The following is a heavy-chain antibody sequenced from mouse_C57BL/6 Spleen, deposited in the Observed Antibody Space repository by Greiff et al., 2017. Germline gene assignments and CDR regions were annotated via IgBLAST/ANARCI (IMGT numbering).Heavy chain of an antibody. J-gene: IGHJ4*01. CDR1: GYTFTSYW. V-gene: IGHV1-69*01. D-gene: IGHD1-3*01. CDR2: IDPSDSYT. Sequence: QVQLQQPGAELVMPGASVKLSCKASGYTFTSYWMHWVKQRPGQGLEWIGEIDPSDSYTNYNQKFKGKSTLTVEKSSSTAYMQLSSLTSEDSAVYYCAREGSGKAMDYWGQGTSVTVSS. CDR3: AREGSGKAMDY.